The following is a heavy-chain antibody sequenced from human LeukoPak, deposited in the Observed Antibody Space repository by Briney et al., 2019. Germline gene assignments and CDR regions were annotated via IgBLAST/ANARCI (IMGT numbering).Heavy chain of an antibody. CDR1: GGSISGYY. CDR3: ARVVHYYDRSGYYYYMDV. Sequence: SETLSLTCTVSGGSISGYYWSWIRQPPGKGREWIGYIYDSGSTNYNPSLKSRVTISVDTSKKQFSLKLSSVTAADTAVYYCARVVHYYDRSGYYYYMDVWGKGTTVTVSS. V-gene: IGHV4-59*12. CDR2: IYDSGST. D-gene: IGHD3-22*01. J-gene: IGHJ6*03.